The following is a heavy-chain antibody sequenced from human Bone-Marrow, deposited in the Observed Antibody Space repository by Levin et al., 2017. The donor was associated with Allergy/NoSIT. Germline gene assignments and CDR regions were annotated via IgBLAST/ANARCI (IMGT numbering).Heavy chain of an antibody. CDR3: ARKYSSAWCFDY. CDR2: LPHAGPAP. Sequence: LSCASSGFTFSNYGMTWVRQAPGNCLSFFSPLPHAGPAPPSVASVKGRFTISRDNANNALHLQMSSLRVEDTAVYFCARKYSSAWCFDYWGQGILVAVSS. V-gene: IGHV3-7*04. CDR1: GFTFSNYG. D-gene: IGHD6-19*01. J-gene: IGHJ4*02.